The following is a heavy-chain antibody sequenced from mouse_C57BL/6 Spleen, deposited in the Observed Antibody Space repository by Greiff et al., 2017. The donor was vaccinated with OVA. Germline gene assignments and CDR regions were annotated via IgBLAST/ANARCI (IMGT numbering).Heavy chain of an antibody. CDR3: AREDDGYFWFAY. V-gene: IGHV1-80*01. Sequence: QVQLQQSGAELVKPGASVKISCKASGYAFSSYWMNWVKQRPGKGLEWIGQIYPGDGDTNYNGKFKGKATLTADKSSSTAYMQLSSLTSEDSAVYFCAREDDGYFWFAYWGQGTLVTVSA. D-gene: IGHD2-3*01. CDR1: GYAFSSYW. CDR2: IYPGDGDT. J-gene: IGHJ3*01.